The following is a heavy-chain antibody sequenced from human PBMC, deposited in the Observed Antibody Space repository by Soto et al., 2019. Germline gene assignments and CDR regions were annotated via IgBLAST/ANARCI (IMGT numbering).Heavy chain of an antibody. CDR2: MNPNSGNT. CDR1: GYTFIDYY. D-gene: IGHD6-19*01. J-gene: IGHJ4*02. V-gene: IGHV1-8*02. CDR3: ARERTVAGNDY. Sequence: ASVKVSCKASGYTFIDYYIHWVRQAPGQGLEWMGWMNPNSGNTGYAQKFQGRVTMTRNTSISTAYMELGSLRSEDTAVYYCARERTVAGNDYWGQGTLVTVSS.